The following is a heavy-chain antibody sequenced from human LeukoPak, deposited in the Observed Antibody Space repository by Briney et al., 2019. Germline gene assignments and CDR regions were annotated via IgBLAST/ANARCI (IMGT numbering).Heavy chain of an antibody. CDR1: GFTFSSYW. V-gene: IGHV3-7*01. CDR3: ARKGSSGHHFDY. D-gene: IGHD3-22*01. Sequence: GGSLRLSCAASGFTFSSYWMSWVRQAPGKGLEWVANINQDGSEKYYVDSVKGRFTISRDNAKNSLYLQMNSLRAEDTTVYYCARKGSSGHHFDYWGQGTLVTVSS. J-gene: IGHJ4*02. CDR2: INQDGSEK.